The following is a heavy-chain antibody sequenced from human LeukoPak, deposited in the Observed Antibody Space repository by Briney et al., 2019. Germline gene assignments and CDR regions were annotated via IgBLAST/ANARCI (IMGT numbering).Heavy chain of an antibody. D-gene: IGHD1-26*01. CDR1: GGSISSYY. J-gene: IGHJ4*02. CDR2: IYYSGST. Sequence: PSETLSLTCTVSGGSISSYYWSWIRQPPGKGLEWIGYIYYSGSTNYNPSLKSRVTISVDTSKNQFSLKLSSVTAADTAVYYCARTLGVGSYSSFDYWGQGTLVTVSS. V-gene: IGHV4-59*08. CDR3: ARTLGVGSYSSFDY.